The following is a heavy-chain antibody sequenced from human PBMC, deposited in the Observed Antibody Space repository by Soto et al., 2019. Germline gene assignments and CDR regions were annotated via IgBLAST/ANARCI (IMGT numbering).Heavy chain of an antibody. V-gene: IGHV1-69*12. CDR1: GGTSSNYA. D-gene: IGHD3-22*01. CDR2: IIPFFNTA. CDR3: ARDKSNYYDSSAYYPTAFYY. Sequence: QVQLVQSGAEVQKPGSSLKVSCKASGGTSSNYAINWVRQAPGQGLEWMGGIIPFFNTANYAQKFQCRFTITADESTRTAYMELRSLRSEDTAVYYCARDKSNYYDSSAYYPTAFYYWGQGTLVTVSS. J-gene: IGHJ4*02.